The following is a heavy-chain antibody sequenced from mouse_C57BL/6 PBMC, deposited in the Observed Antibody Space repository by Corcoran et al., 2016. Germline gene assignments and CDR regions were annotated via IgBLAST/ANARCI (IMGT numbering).Heavy chain of an antibody. J-gene: IGHJ4*01. Sequence: EVQLQQSGPELVKPGASVKISCKASGYTFTDYYMNWVKQSHGKSLEWIGDINPNNGGTSYNQKFKGKATLTVDKSSSTAYMELRSLTSEDSAVYYCARSYYYGSAMDYGGQGTAVTVSS. CDR1: GYTFTDYY. D-gene: IGHD1-1*01. V-gene: IGHV1-26*01. CDR2: INPNNGGT. CDR3: ARSYYYGSAMDY.